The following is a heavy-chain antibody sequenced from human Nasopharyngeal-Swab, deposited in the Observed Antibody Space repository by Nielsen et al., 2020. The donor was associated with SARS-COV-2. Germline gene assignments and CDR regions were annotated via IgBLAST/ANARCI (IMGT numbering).Heavy chain of an antibody. Sequence: ASVKVSCKASGYTFTSYAMNWVRQAPGQGLEWMGWINTTTGNPTYAQGFTGRFVFSLDTSVSTAYLQISSLKAEDTAVYYCARESYDILTGPSYYYGMDVWGQGTTVTVSS. J-gene: IGHJ6*02. V-gene: IGHV7-4-1*02. CDR2: INTTTGNP. CDR3: ARESYDILTGPSYYYGMDV. CDR1: GYTFTSYA. D-gene: IGHD3-9*01.